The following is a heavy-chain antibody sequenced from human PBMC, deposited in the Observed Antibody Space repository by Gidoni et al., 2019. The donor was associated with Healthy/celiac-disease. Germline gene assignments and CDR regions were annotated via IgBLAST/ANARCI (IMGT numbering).Heavy chain of an antibody. CDR1: TGDYY. D-gene: IGHD7-27*01. J-gene: IGHJ3*02. CDR3: ASAPGARNVDAFDI. V-gene: IGHV4-30-4*01. Sequence: TGDYYWSWIRQPPGKGLEWIGYIYYSGSTYYNPSLKSRVTISVDTSKNQFSLKLSSVTAADTAVYYCASAPGARNVDAFDIWGQGTMVTVSS. CDR2: IYYSGST.